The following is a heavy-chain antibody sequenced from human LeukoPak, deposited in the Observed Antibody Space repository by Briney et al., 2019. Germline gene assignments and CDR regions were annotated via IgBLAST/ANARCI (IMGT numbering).Heavy chain of an antibody. V-gene: IGHV3-48*03. CDR1: GFTLSIYE. CDR2: ISRSGSTI. Sequence: PGGSLTLSCAASGFTLSIYEMNWVRQAPGNGLEWVSYISRSGSTIYYRDSVKGRFTISRDNAKNSLYLQMNSLRAEDTAVYYCARGGFDYSYYEGLDYWGQGTLVTVSS. D-gene: IGHD4-11*01. CDR3: ARGGFDYSYYEGLDY. J-gene: IGHJ4*02.